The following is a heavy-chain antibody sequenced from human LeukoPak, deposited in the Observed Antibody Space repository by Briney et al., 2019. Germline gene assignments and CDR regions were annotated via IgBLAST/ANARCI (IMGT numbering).Heavy chain of an antibody. D-gene: IGHD1-20*01. Sequence: SETLSLTCTVSGGSISSYYWSWIRQPPGKGLEWIGYIYYSGSTNYNPSLKSRVTISVDTSKNQFSLKLSSVTAADSAVYYCARGLTGTRPRAYWGQGTLVTVSS. CDR3: ARGLTGTRPRAY. V-gene: IGHV4-59*01. CDR2: IYYSGST. CDR1: GGSISSYY. J-gene: IGHJ4*02.